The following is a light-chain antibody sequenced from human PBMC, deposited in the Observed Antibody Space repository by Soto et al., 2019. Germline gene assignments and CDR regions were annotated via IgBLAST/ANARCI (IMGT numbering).Light chain of an antibody. J-gene: IGLJ1*01. Sequence: QTVVTQESSFSVSPEGTVTLTCRLISGPVSTANNPNWYQQTPGQAPRTLIYSTSTRSSGVPDRFSGSILGNKAALTITGAQAVEESTYYCALVMCNGIYVFVAGSKVTV. CDR2: STS. CDR3: ALVMCNGIYV. V-gene: IGLV8-61*01. CDR1: SGPVSTANN.